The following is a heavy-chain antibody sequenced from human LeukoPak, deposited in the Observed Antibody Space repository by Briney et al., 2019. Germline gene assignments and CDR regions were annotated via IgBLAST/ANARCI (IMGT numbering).Heavy chain of an antibody. D-gene: IGHD6-19*01. CDR3: ARDPALLPGIAVAGAFDI. CDR1: GGSISSYY. J-gene: IGHJ3*02. V-gene: IGHV4-59*01. Sequence: SETLSLTCTVSGGSISSYYWSWIRQPPGKGLEWIGYIYYSGSTNYNPSLKSRVTISVDTSKNQFSLKLSSVTAADTAVYYCARDPALLPGIAVAGAFDIWGQGTMVTVSS. CDR2: IYYSGST.